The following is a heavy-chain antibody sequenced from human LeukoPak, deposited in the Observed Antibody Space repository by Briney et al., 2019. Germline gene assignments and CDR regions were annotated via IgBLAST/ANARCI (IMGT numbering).Heavy chain of an antibody. D-gene: IGHD4-11*01. CDR1: GFTFSSYW. CDR3: ARDTTVTTGHWGYYYYYGMDV. J-gene: IGHJ6*02. Sequence: GGSLRLSCAASGFTFSSYWMSWVRQAAGKGLEWVANIKQDGSEKYYVDSVKGRFTISRDNAKNSLYLQMNSLRAEDTAVYYCARDTTVTTGHWGYYYYYGMDVWGQGTTVTVSS. CDR2: IKQDGSEK. V-gene: IGHV3-7*01.